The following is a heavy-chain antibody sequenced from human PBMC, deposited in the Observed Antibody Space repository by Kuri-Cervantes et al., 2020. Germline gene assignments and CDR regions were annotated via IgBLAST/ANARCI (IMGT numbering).Heavy chain of an antibody. CDR2: ISGHNGNT. Sequence: ASVKVSCKTSGYTFTTYGINWVRQAPGQGLEWMGWISGHNGNTIYAQNLQGRVTMTTDTSTTTAYMELRTLRSDDTAVYYCARAGGYKAGADYWGQGTLVTVSS. V-gene: IGHV1-18*01. CDR3: ARAGGYKAGADY. CDR1: GYTFTTYG. J-gene: IGHJ4*02. D-gene: IGHD5-24*01.